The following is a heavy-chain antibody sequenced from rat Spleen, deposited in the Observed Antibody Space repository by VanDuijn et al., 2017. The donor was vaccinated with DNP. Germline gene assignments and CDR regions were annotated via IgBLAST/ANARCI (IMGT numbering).Heavy chain of an antibody. D-gene: IGHD1-7*01. J-gene: IGHJ3*01. CDR3: ARSGGYDPFAY. Sequence: QVQLKESGPVLVQASETLSLTCTVSGFSLTNYGVIWVRQSPGKGLEWMGIIWGHGSTDYNSALKSRLSISRDTSKSQVLLKMNSLQSEDTAMYFCARSGGYDPFAYWGQGTLVTVSS. V-gene: IGHV2S75*01. CDR2: IWGHGST. CDR1: GFSLTNYG.